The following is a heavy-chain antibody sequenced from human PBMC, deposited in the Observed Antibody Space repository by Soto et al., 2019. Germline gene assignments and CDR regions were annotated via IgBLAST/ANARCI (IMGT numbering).Heavy chain of an antibody. J-gene: IGHJ6*02. CDR2: INLDGSEK. CDR3: ARDGSTSWYSYDYHGMDV. D-gene: IGHD5-18*01. CDR1: GFTFRTYW. Sequence: EVQLVESGGGLVQPGGSLRLSCAASGFTFRTYWLSWVRQVPGKGLEWVANINLDGSEKNYVDSVKGRFTISRDNARNSVYLQMRRLRAEDTALYYCARDGSTSWYSYDYHGMDVWGQGTTVTVSS. V-gene: IGHV3-7*05.